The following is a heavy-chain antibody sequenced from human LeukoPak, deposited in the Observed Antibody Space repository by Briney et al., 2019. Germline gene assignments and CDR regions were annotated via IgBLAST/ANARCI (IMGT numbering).Heavy chain of an antibody. J-gene: IGHJ3*02. Sequence: ASVTVSCKASGYTFTGYYMHWVRQAPGQGLEWMGWINPNSGGTNYAQKFQGRVTMTRDTSISTAYMELSRLRSDDTAVYYCARGSMIVVVKAFDIWGQGTMVTVSS. CDR2: INPNSGGT. CDR1: GYTFTGYY. D-gene: IGHD3-22*01. CDR3: ARGSMIVVVKAFDI. V-gene: IGHV1-2*02.